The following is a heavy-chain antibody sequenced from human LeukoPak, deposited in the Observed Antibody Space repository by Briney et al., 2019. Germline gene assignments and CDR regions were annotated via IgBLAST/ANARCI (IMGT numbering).Heavy chain of an antibody. V-gene: IGHV4-39*07. CDR1: GGSISSSTYY. CDR3: ARDLQQLVQVLFDY. D-gene: IGHD6-13*01. Sequence: SESLSLTCTVSGGSISSSTYYWGWIRQPPGKGLERIGSIYYSGNTYYNPSLKSRITISVDTSKNQFSQKLSSVTAADTAVYYCARDLQQLVQVLFDYWGQGTLVTVSS. CDR2: IYYSGNT. J-gene: IGHJ4*02.